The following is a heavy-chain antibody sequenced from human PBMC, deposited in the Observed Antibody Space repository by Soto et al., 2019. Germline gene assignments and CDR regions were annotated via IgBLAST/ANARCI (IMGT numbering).Heavy chain of an antibody. J-gene: IGHJ5*02. Sequence: EVQLLESGGGLVQPGGSLRLSCAASGFTFSSYAMSWVRQAPGKGLEWVSAISGSGGSTYYADSVKGRFTISRDNSKNTIYLQMNSLRAEDTAVYYCAKDGHVLRFLEWLAQNWFDPSGQGTLVTVSS. V-gene: IGHV3-23*01. D-gene: IGHD3-3*01. CDR2: ISGSGGST. CDR3: AKDGHVLRFLEWLAQNWFDP. CDR1: GFTFSSYA.